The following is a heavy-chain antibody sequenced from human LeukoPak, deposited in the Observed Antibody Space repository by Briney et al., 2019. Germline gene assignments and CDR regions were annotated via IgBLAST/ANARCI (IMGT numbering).Heavy chain of an antibody. Sequence: PSETLSLTCAVYGGSFSGYYWSWIRQSPGKGLEWIGEINHSGSTNYNPSLKSRVTISVDTSKNQFSLKLSSVTAADTAVYYCARSMITFGGVIVGSDYWGQGTLVTVSS. CDR3: ARSMITFGGVIVGSDY. V-gene: IGHV4-34*01. CDR1: GGSFSGYY. CDR2: INHSGST. J-gene: IGHJ4*02. D-gene: IGHD3-16*02.